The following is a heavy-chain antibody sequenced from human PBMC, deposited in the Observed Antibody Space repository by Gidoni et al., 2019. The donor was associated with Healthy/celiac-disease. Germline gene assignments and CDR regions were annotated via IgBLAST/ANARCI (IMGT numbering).Heavy chain of an antibody. Sequence: QVQLVESGGGVVQPGGSLRLSCEASGFTFSSYGLHWVRQARGKGLEWVVVIWYDGSNKNYTDYVKGRFTISRDNSKNTLDLQMNSLRAEDTAVYYCARDSSSLFSYYYYYGMDVWGQGTTVTVSS. CDR3: ARDSSSLFSYYYYYGMDV. V-gene: IGHV3-33*01. CDR1: GFTFSSYG. CDR2: IWYDGSNK. D-gene: IGHD6-13*01. J-gene: IGHJ6*02.